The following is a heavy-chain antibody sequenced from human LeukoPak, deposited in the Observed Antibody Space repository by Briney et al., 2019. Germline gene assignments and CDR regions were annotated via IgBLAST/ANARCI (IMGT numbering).Heavy chain of an antibody. V-gene: IGHV4-31*03. CDR3: ARAGSAAAGLFDY. D-gene: IGHD6-13*01. J-gene: IGHJ4*02. CDR2: IYYGGST. CDR1: GGSISSGGYY. Sequence: PSQTLSLTCTVSGGSISSGGYYWPWIRQHPGTGLEWIAYIYYGGSTYYNPSLKSRVTISVDTSKNHFSLKLSSLTAADTAVYYCARAGSAAAGLFDYWGQGTLVTVSS.